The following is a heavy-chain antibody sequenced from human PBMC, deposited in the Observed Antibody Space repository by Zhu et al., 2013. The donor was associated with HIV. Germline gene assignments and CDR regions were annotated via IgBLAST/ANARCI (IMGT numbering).Heavy chain of an antibody. D-gene: IGHD1-1*01. Sequence: QVQLQESGPGLVRPSETLSLTCTVSGGSISSSSYYWGWIRQPPGKGLEWIGSIYYSGSTYYNPSLKSRVTISVDTSKNQFSLKLSSVTAADTAVYYCARERGYLETESGAFDIWGQGTMVTVSS. J-gene: IGHJ3*02. CDR3: ARERGYLETESGAFDI. CDR1: GGSISSSSYY. CDR2: IYYSGST. V-gene: IGHV4-39*07.